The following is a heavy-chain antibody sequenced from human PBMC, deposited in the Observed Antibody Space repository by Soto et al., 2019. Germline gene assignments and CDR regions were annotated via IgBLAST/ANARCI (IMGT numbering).Heavy chain of an antibody. CDR1: GFTFSSYG. V-gene: IGHV3-30*18. CDR3: AKDTGITMVRGVIITHQPTTGGMDV. CDR2: ISYDGSNK. J-gene: IGHJ6*02. D-gene: IGHD3-10*01. Sequence: PGGSLRLSCAASGFTFSSYGMHWVRQAPGKGLEWVAVISYDGSNKYYADSVKGRFTISRDNSKNTLYLQMNSLRAEDTAVYYCAKDTGITMVRGVIITHQPTTGGMDVWGQGTTVTVSS.